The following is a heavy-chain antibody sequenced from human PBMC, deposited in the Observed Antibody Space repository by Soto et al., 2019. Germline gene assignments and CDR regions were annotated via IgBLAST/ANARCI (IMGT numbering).Heavy chain of an antibody. J-gene: IGHJ4*02. Sequence: SETLSLTCTVSGGSIGSSFYFWGWIRQPPGKGLEWIGSIYYSGSTYYNPSLKSRVTISVDTSKNQFSLKLSSVTAADTAVYYCARRARSVWYVGSWGQGTLVTVSS. CDR1: GGSIGSSFYF. CDR2: IYYSGST. D-gene: IGHD6-19*01. CDR3: ARRARSVWYVGS. V-gene: IGHV4-39*01.